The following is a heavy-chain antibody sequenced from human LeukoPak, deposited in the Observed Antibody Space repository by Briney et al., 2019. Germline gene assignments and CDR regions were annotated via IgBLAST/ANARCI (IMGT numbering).Heavy chain of an antibody. V-gene: IGHV1-69*13. Sequence: GASVKVSCKASGGSFSSYAISWVRQAPGQGLEWMGGIIPIFGTANYAQKFQGRVTITADESTSTAYMELSSLRSEDTAVYYCARDRLAREVMEYYYYGMDVWGQGTTVTVSS. J-gene: IGHJ6*02. CDR3: ARDRLAREVMEYYYYGMDV. CDR1: GGSFSSYA. CDR2: IIPIFGTA. D-gene: IGHD2-8*01.